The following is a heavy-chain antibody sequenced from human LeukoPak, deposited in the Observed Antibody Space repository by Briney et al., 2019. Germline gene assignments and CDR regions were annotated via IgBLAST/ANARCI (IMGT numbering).Heavy chain of an antibody. CDR1: GFTFRSYT. Sequence: GGSLRLSCAASGFTFRSYTMTWVRQAPGKGLEWVASMSGGGMTTLSADSVKGRFTISRDNSENTLYLQMSSLRAEDTAIYYCAKPAGSSGSHHYYHYMDVWGTGTTVIVSS. J-gene: IGHJ6*03. CDR2: MSGGGMTT. CDR3: AKPAGSSGSHHYYHYMDV. V-gene: IGHV3-23*01. D-gene: IGHD1-26*01.